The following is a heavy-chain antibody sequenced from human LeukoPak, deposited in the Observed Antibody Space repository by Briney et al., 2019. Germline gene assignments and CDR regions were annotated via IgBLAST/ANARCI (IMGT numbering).Heavy chain of an antibody. CDR3: AKGSHGDHEN. V-gene: IGHV3-23*01. Sequence: GGSLRLSCAAPGYTFNNYAIRSMRQAPRQGLEWVSAISSRGDGTYYADSVKGRFTISRDNSKNTLYLQIDSLRAEDTAVYYCAKGSHGDHENGGQGTLVTVSS. CDR2: ISSRGDGT. J-gene: IGHJ4*02. D-gene: IGHD4-17*01. CDR1: GYTFNNYA.